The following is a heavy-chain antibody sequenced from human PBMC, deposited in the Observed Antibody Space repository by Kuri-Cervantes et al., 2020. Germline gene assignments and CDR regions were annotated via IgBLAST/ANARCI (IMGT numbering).Heavy chain of an antibody. Sequence: ASVKVSCKASGYTFTGYYMHWVRQAPGQGLEWMGWINPNSGGTNYAQKFQGRVTMTRDTSISTAYMELSRLRSDDTAVYYCARAVAGTVGGGAASAEFDYWGQGTLVTVSS. CDR1: GYTFTGYY. V-gene: IGHV1-2*02. CDR3: ARAVAGTVGGGAASAEFDY. D-gene: IGHD6-19*01. J-gene: IGHJ4*02. CDR2: INPNSGGT.